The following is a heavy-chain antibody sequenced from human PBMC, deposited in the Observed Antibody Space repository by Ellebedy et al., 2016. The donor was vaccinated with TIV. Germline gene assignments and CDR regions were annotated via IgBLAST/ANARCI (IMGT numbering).Heavy chain of an antibody. V-gene: IGHV4-39*01. J-gene: IGHJ4*02. Sequence: MPSETLSLTCSVSGGSVSSTRYYWAWIRPPPGKGLEYIGSVYYLGSPYYNPSFKRRVTLSADTSKNQFSLNLRTVTAADTAVYYCARTDPWQPIDDWGQGILVSVSS. CDR2: VYYLGSP. CDR1: GGSVSSTRYY. D-gene: IGHD2-21*02. CDR3: ARTDPWQPIDD.